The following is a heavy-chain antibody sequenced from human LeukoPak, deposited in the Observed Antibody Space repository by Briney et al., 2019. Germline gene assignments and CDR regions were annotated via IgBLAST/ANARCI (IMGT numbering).Heavy chain of an antibody. V-gene: IGHV1-24*01. Sequence: ASVKVSCKVSGDTLGELTMHWVRQAPGKGLEWMGGFDPGAGEILYAQQFQGRVTMTEDTSTDTAYMELTSLRSEDSGVYFCAAGGIYSLLDYWGQGTLVTVSS. J-gene: IGHJ4*02. D-gene: IGHD3-10*01. CDR1: GDTLGELT. CDR3: AAGGIYSLLDY. CDR2: FDPGAGEI.